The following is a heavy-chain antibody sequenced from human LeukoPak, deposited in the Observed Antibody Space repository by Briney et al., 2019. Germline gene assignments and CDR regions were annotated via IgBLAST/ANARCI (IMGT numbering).Heavy chain of an antibody. J-gene: IGHJ4*02. CDR3: ARDFGWLSGFDN. CDR2: ISYDGTNK. D-gene: IGHD3-9*01. CDR1: GFTFSSYV. V-gene: IGHV3-30-3*01. Sequence: PGGSLRLSCSASGFTFSSYVIHWVRQAPGKGLEWVAIISYDGTNKYYADSVRGRFTISRDNSKNTLYLQMNSLRAEDTAVYYCARDFGWLSGFDNWGQGTLVTVSS.